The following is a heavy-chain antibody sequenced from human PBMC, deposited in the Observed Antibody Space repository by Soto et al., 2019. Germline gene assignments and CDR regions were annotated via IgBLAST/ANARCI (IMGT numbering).Heavy chain of an antibody. CDR1: GFTFSSYG. V-gene: IGHV3-30*18. CDR2: ISYDGSNK. Sequence: PGGSLRLSCAASGFTFSSYGMHWVRQAPGKGLEWVAVISYDGSNKYYADSVKGRFTISRDNSKNTLYLQMNSLRAEDTAVYYCAKSAGLPGLYYYYYYMDVWGKGTTVTVSS. CDR3: AKSAGLPGLYYYYYYMDV. D-gene: IGHD3-16*01. J-gene: IGHJ6*03.